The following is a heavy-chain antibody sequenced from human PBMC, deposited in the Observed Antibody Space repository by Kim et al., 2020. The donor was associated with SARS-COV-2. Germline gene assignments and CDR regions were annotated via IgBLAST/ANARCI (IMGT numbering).Heavy chain of an antibody. V-gene: IGHV4-61*01. CDR2: IYYSGST. CDR1: GGSVSSGSYY. J-gene: IGHJ2*01. Sequence: SETLSLTCTVSGGSVSSGSYYWSWIRQPPGKGLEWIGYIYYSGSTNYNPSLKSRVTISVDTSKNQFSLKLSSVTAADTAVYYCARDEYFDLWGRGTLVTVSS. CDR3: ARDEYFDL.